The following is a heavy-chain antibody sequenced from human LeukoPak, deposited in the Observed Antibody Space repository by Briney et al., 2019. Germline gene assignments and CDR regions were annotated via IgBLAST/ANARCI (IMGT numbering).Heavy chain of an antibody. CDR3: ARASGSYYWSDYYYGMDV. J-gene: IGHJ6*02. CDR2: IYYSGTT. V-gene: IGHV4-39*01. CDR1: GGSIRTHVFY. Sequence: ASETLSLTCTVSGGSIRTHVFYWGWVRQPPGKGLEWIRSIYYSGTTYYNPSLKSRVTISVDTSENQFSLKLSSVTAADTAVYYCARASGSYYWSDYYYGMDVWGQGTTVTVSS. D-gene: IGHD1-26*01.